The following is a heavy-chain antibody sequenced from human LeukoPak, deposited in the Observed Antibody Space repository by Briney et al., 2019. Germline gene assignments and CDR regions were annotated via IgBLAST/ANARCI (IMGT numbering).Heavy chain of an antibody. CDR2: INHSGST. CDR3: ARRGGNSLVDI. J-gene: IGHJ3*02. Sequence: TSETLSLTCAVYGGSFSGYYWSWIRQPPGKGLEWIGEINHSGSTNYNPSLKSRVTISVDTSKNQFSLKLSSVTAADTAVYYCARRGGNSLVDIWGQGTMVTVSS. D-gene: IGHD4-23*01. V-gene: IGHV4-34*01. CDR1: GGSFSGYY.